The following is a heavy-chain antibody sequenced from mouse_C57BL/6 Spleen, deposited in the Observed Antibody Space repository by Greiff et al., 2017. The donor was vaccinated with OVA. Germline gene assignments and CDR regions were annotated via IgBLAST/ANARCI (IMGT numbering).Heavy chain of an antibody. CDR2: INPSSGYT. D-gene: IGHD1-1*01. V-gene: IGHV1-4*01. Sequence: VKLLESGAELARPGASVKMSCKASGYTFTSYTMHWVKQRPGQGLEWIGYINPSSGYTKYNQKFKDKATLTADTSSSTAYMQLSSLTSEDSAVYYCASGYGSKGYFGVWGTGTTVTV. CDR3: ASGYGSKGYFGV. CDR1: GYTFTSYT. J-gene: IGHJ1*03.